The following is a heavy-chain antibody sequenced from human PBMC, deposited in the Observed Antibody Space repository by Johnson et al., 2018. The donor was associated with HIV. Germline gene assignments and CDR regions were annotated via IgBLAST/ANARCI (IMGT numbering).Heavy chain of an antibody. J-gene: IGHJ3*02. CDR3: ATYSSSWYKGGYAFDI. CDR1: GFTFDDYG. Sequence: EQLVESGGGVVRRGGSLRLSCVASGFTFDDYGMSWVRQAPGKGLEWVSRINWNGGSTDYADSIKGRFTISRDNARNSLYLQMNSLRAEDTAVYYCATYSSSWYKGGYAFDIWGQGTTVTVSP. CDR2: INWNGGST. V-gene: IGHV3-20*04. D-gene: IGHD6-13*01.